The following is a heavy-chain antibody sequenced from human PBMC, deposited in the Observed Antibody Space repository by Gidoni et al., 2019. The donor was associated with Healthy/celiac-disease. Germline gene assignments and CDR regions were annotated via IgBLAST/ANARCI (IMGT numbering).Heavy chain of an antibody. CDR3: ARAVAPTPYYWYFDL. J-gene: IGHJ2*01. D-gene: IGHD2-15*01. CDR2: IGTAGDT. Sequence: EVQLVESGGGLVQPGGSLRLSCAASGFTFRSYDMHWVRQATGKGLEWVSAIGTAGDTYYPGSVKGRFTISRENAKNSLYLQMNSLRAGDTAVYYCARAVAPTPYYWYFDLWGRGTLVTVSS. V-gene: IGHV3-13*04. CDR1: GFTFRSYD.